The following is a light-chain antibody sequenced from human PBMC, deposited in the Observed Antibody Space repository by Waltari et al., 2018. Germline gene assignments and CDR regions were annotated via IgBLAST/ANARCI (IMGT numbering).Light chain of an antibody. J-gene: IGLJ3*02. CDR1: SSNIGSNF. V-gene: IGLV1-47*01. CDR2: SNN. Sequence: QSVLTQPPSASGTPGQRVAISCSGSSSNIGSNFVYWYQQLPGTAPELLIYSNNQRPSGVPVRISGSKSGTSASLAVSGLRSEDEADFYCAAWDDSLSTWVFGGGTKLTVL. CDR3: AAWDDSLSTWV.